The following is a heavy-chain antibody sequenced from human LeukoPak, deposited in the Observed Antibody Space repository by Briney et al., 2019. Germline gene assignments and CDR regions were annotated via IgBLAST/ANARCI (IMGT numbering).Heavy chain of an antibody. CDR1: GYTFRNYG. D-gene: IGHD1-26*01. J-gene: IGHJ6*03. V-gene: IGHV1-18*01. Sequence: ASVKVSCKASGYTFRNYGISWVRQAPGQGLEWLGWITAYNGNSNYAQKFQGRVTMTRDTSISTAYMELSRLRSDDTAVYYCARDPGMGAVRGYYYFYYMDVWGKGTTVTVSS. CDR2: ITAYNGNS. CDR3: ARDPGMGAVRGYYYFYYMDV.